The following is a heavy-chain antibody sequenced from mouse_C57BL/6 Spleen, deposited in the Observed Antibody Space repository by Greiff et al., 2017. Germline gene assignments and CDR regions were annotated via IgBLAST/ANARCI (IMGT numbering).Heavy chain of an antibody. CDR1: GYAFSSYW. Sequence: VQLQQSGAELVKPGASVKISCKASGYAFSSYWMNWVKQRPGKGLEWIGQIYPGDGDTNYNGKFKGKATLTADKSSSTAYMQLSSLTSEDSAVYFCARVTMVTHFDYWGQGTTLTVSS. D-gene: IGHD2-2*01. V-gene: IGHV1-80*01. J-gene: IGHJ2*01. CDR2: IYPGDGDT. CDR3: ARVTMVTHFDY.